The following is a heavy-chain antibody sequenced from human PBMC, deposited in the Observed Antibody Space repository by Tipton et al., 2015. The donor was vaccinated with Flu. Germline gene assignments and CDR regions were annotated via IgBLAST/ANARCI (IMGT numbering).Heavy chain of an antibody. CDR3: AREGWLARNYYYYGVDV. V-gene: IGHV6-1*01. CDR1: GDSVSSNYAA. Sequence: TLSLTCDISGDSVSSNYAAWNWIRQSPSRGLEWLGRTCYRSKWYSDYAVSVKGRITISPDTSKNQFSLQLNSVTPEDTAVYYCAREGWLARNYYYYGVDVWGPGTTVTVSS. D-gene: IGHD6-19*01. J-gene: IGHJ6*02. CDR2: TCYRSKWYS.